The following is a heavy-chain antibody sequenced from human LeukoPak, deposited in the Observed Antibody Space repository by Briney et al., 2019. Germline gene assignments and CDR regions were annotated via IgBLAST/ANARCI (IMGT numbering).Heavy chain of an antibody. CDR2: FDPEDGET. CDR1: GYTLTELS. Sequence: GASEKVSCKVSGYTLTELSMHWVRQAPGKGLEWMGGFDPEDGETIYAQKFQGRVTMTEDTSTDTAYMELTSLRSEDTAVYYCATDRPLQWELKYAFDIWGQGTMVTVSS. J-gene: IGHJ3*02. CDR3: ATDRPLQWELKYAFDI. D-gene: IGHD1-26*01. V-gene: IGHV1-24*01.